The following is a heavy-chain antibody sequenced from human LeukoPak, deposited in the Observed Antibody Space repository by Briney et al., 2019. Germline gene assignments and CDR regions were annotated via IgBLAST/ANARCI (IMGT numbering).Heavy chain of an antibody. Sequence: GGSLRFSCAASGFTFSTYAMSWVRQAPGKGLERVSDISGSGGSTYYADSEKGRFTISRDNSKNTLYLQMNSLRAEDTAVYYCARASGWTHYFDYWGQGTLVTVSS. D-gene: IGHD6-19*01. CDR2: ISGSGGST. J-gene: IGHJ4*02. V-gene: IGHV3-23*01. CDR3: ARASGWTHYFDY. CDR1: GFTFSTYA.